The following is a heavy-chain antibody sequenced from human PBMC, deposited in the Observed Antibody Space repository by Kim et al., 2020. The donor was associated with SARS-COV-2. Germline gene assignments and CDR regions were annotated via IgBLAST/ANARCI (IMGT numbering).Heavy chain of an antibody. CDR1: GFTFSDFA. V-gene: IGHV3-30-3*01. Sequence: GGSLRLSCAASGFTFSDFAIHWVRQAPGKGLEWVSIISHGGSREYYGDSVKGRFTISRDNSKNTLYLQMHRLRSEDTAVYFCARDREGSGSYLHYWGQGTLVTVPS. CDR3: ARDREGSGSYLHY. CDR2: ISHGGSRE. D-gene: IGHD3-10*01. J-gene: IGHJ4*02.